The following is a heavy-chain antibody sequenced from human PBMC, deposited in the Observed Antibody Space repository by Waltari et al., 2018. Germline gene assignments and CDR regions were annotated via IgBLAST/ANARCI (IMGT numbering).Heavy chain of an antibody. D-gene: IGHD3-16*01. V-gene: IGHV4-61*02. CDR2: IHSSGIS. J-gene: IGHJ4*02. Sequence: QVQLQESGTVLAKPSQTLSLRCTVSGDSIRSRTYFWSWIRQPAGKGLELIGRIHSSGISNYNPSLSRRVTMSVDTSKNQFSLSLTSVTAADTAIYYCAREEGSYGHWGLGTLVTVSS. CDR3: AREEGSYGH. CDR1: GDSIRSRTYF.